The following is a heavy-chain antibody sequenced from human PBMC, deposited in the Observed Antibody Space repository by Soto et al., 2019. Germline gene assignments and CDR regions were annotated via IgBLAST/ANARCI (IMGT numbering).Heavy chain of an antibody. D-gene: IGHD2-2*01. CDR3: ARDDSPNIVVVPAAIDY. J-gene: IGHJ4*02. CDR2: ISSSSSYI. CDR1: GFTFSIYS. Sequence: EVQLVESGGGLVKPGGSLRLSCAASGFTFSIYSMNWVRQAAGKRLEWVSSISSSSSYIYYADSVKGRFTISRDNANNSLYLQMNSLRAEDTSVYYCARDDSPNIVVVPAAIDYWGQGTLVTVSS. V-gene: IGHV3-21*01.